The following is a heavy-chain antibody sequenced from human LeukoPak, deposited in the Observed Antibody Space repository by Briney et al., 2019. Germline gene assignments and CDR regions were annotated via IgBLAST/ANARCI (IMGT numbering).Heavy chain of an antibody. CDR3: ARVIMGTAISRDY. CDR2: INPNSGGT. D-gene: IGHD2-21*02. CDR1: VYTFTCYY. J-gene: IGHJ4*02. V-gene: IGHV1-2*02. Sequence: ASVTVSFKASVYTFTCYYMHWVRQAPGQGLEWMGWINPNSGGTNYAQKFQGRVTMTRDTSISTAYMELSRLRSDDTAVYYCARVIMGTAISRDYWGQGTLVTVSS.